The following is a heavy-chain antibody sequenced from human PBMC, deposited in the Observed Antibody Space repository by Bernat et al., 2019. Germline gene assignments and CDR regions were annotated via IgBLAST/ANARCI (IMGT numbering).Heavy chain of an antibody. CDR1: GFTFSSYG. CDR2: IWYDGSNK. Sequence: QVQLVESGGGVVQPGRSPRLSCAASGFTFSSYGMHWVRQAPGKGLEWVAVIWYDGSNKYYADSVKGRFTISRDNSKNTLYLQMNSLRAEDTAVYYCARDSFYDSSGYSGRFDYWGQGTLVTVSS. D-gene: IGHD3-22*01. J-gene: IGHJ4*02. CDR3: ARDSFYDSSGYSGRFDY. V-gene: IGHV3-33*01.